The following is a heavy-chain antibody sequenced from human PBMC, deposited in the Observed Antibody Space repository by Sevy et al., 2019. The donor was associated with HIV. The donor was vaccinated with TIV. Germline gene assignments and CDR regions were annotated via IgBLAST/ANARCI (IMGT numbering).Heavy chain of an antibody. CDR2: ISISGSTI. V-gene: IGHV3-11*01. CDR3: ARERNYYDSSGSYWYFDL. J-gene: IGHJ2*01. D-gene: IGHD3-22*01. CDR1: GFTFSDYY. Sequence: GGSLRLSCAASGFTFSDYYMSWIRQAPGKGLEWVSYISISGSTIYYADSVKGRFTLSRDNAKNSLYLQMNSLRAEDTAVYYCARERNYYDSSGSYWYFDLWGRGTLVTVSS.